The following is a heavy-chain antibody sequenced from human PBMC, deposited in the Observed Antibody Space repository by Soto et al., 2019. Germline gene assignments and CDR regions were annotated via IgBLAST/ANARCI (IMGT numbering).Heavy chain of an antibody. D-gene: IGHD2-15*01. V-gene: IGHV3-48*01. Sequence: EVQVVESGGGLVQPGGSLRLSCAASGFTFSSYSMNWVRQAPGKGLEWVSYISSSSSTIFYADSVKGRFTISRDNAKKSPDLQMNGLRAEDTAVYYCARDIDGGGQGTLVTVS. CDR3: ARDIDG. CDR1: GFTFSSYS. J-gene: IGHJ4*02. CDR2: ISSSSSTI.